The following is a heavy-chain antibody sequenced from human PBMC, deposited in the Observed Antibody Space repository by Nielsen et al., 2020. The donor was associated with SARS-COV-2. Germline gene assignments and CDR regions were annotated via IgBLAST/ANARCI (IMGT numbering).Heavy chain of an antibody. J-gene: IGHJ4*02. CDR3: ARASGSDFRRGYYFDN. D-gene: IGHD3-3*01. V-gene: IGHV1-69*04. CDR1: GYTFTNSY. Sequence: SVKVSCKASGYTFTNSYLHWVRQAPGQGLEWMGRIIPILVKPNYPQHFQGRVTITADKSTNTVHMELSSLTSEDTAVYYCARASGSDFRRGYYFDNWGQGTLVTVSS. CDR2: IIPILVKP.